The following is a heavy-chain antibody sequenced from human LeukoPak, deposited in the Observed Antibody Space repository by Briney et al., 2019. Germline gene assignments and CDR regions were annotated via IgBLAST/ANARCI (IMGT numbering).Heavy chain of an antibody. D-gene: IGHD6-19*01. V-gene: IGHV4-30-2*01. CDR2: IYHSGST. CDR3: ARGIAVRGFDY. J-gene: IGHJ4*02. Sequence: PSETLSLTCTVSGGSISSGGYYWSWIRQPPGKGLEWIGYIYHSGSTYYNPSLKSRVTISVDRSKNQFSLKLSSVTAADTAVYYCARGIAVRGFDYWGQGTLVTVSS. CDR1: GGSISSGGYY.